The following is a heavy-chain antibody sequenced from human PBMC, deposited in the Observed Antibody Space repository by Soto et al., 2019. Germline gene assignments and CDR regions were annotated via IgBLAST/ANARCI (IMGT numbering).Heavy chain of an antibody. J-gene: IGHJ5*02. D-gene: IGHD2-21*02. Sequence: SVKVSCKASGGSITSYAISWGRQAPGHGLVWMGGMISMFGTTHYAENFHGRATITADEYTNTVYLELFSLRSDDTAIYSCARDRCNSAGCYSGLDPWCQRSLVTVSS. V-gene: IGHV1-69*13. CDR3: ARDRCNSAGCYSGLDP. CDR2: MISMFGTT. CDR1: GGSITSYA.